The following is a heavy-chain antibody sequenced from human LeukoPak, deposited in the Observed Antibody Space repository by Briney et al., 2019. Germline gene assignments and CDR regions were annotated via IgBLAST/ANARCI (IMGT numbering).Heavy chain of an antibody. V-gene: IGHV4-59*12. CDR1: GGSISRYY. J-gene: IGHJ5*02. D-gene: IGHD3-10*01. CDR2: IYYSGST. Sequence: PSETLSLTCTVSGGSISRYYWSWLRQPPGKGLEWIGYIYYSGSTNYNPSLKSRVTISVDTSKNQFSLKLSSVTAADTAVYYCARDSGTTGEVKFDPWGQGTLVTVSS. CDR3: ARDSGTTGEVKFDP.